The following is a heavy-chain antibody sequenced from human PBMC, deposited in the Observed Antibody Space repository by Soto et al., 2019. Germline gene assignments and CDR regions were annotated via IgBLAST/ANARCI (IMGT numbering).Heavy chain of an antibody. CDR3: TPLYYLGWGGQTGGGGY. D-gene: IGHD3-10*01. V-gene: IGHV3-15*01. CDR1: GFTFSNAW. J-gene: IGHJ4*02. CDR2: IKSKTDGGTT. Sequence: EVQLVESGGGLVKSGGSLRLSCAASGFTFSNAWMSWVRQAPGKGLEWVGRIKSKTDGGTTDYAAPVKGRFTISRDDSKNTMYLQKNRLKTGDTAVYYCTPLYYLGWGGQTGGGGYWGQGTLVTVSS.